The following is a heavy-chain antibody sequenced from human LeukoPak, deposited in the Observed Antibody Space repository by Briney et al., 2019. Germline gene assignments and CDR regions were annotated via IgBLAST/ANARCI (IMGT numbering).Heavy chain of an antibody. D-gene: IGHD5-18*01. J-gene: IGHJ5*02. V-gene: IGHV4-61*02. CDR3: ARTNTAMVIQTFDP. Sequence: SQTLSLTCTASGGSISSGSYYWSWIRQPAGKGLEWIGRIYTSGSTNYNPSLKSRVTISVDTSKNQFSLKLSSVTAADTAVYYCARTNTAMVIQTFDPWGQGTLVTVSS. CDR2: IYTSGST. CDR1: GGSISSGSYY.